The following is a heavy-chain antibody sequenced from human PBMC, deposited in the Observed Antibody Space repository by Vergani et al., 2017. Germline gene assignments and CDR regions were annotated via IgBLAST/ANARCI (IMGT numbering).Heavy chain of an antibody. CDR1: GFTFSSYG. CDR3: AKDAYIVVVPAAMDY. J-gene: IGHJ4*02. Sequence: QVQLVESGGGVVQPGRSLRLSCAASGFTFSSYGMHRVRQAPGKGLEWVAVISYDGSNKYYADSVKGRFTISRDNSKNTLYLQMNSLRAEDTAVYYCAKDAYIVVVPAAMDYWGQGTLVTVSS. CDR2: ISYDGSNK. V-gene: IGHV3-30*18. D-gene: IGHD2-2*01.